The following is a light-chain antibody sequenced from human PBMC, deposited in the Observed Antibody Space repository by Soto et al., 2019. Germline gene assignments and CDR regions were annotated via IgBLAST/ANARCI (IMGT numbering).Light chain of an antibody. Sequence: QSALTQPASVSGSPGQSITISCTGTSSDVGGYNYVSWYQQHPGKAPRLMIYDVSYRPSGVSNRFSGSKSVNTASLTISGLQAEDEADYYCSSYTSSRTPYVFGTGTKVTVL. CDR3: SSYTSSRTPYV. J-gene: IGLJ1*01. V-gene: IGLV2-14*01. CDR1: SSDVGGYNY. CDR2: DVS.